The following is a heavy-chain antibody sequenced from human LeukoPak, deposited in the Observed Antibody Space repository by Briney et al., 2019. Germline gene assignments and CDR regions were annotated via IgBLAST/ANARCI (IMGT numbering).Heavy chain of an antibody. CDR1: AFTLSSYE. Sequence: GGSLRLSCAASAFTLSSYEMHWVRQAPGKGLEWVSYISSSGSTIYYADSVKGRFTISRHNAKNSLYLKMNSLRVEDTAVYYCARDVRYCSGGSCYSGDYWGQGTLVTVSS. D-gene: IGHD2-15*01. J-gene: IGHJ4*02. CDR3: ARDVRYCSGGSCYSGDY. CDR2: ISSSGSTI. V-gene: IGHV3-48*03.